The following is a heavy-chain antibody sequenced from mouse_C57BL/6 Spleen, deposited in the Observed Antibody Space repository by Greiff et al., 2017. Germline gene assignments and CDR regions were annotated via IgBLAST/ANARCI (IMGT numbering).Heavy chain of an antibody. V-gene: IGHV5-16*01. D-gene: IGHD1-1*02. CDR3: ASDLGPYGAMDY. J-gene: IGHJ4*01. CDR2: INYDGSST. CDR1: GFTFSDYY. Sequence: EVKLMESEGGLVQPGSSMKLSCTASGFTFSDYYMAWVRQVPEKGLEWVANINYDGSSTYYLDSLQSRFIISRDNAKNILYLQMSSLKSEDTATYYCASDLGPYGAMDYWGQGTSVTVSS.